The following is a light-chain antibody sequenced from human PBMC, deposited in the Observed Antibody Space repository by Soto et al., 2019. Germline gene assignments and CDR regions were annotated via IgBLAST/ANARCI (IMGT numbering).Light chain of an antibody. Sequence: DIHLTQSPSFLSASVGDRVTITCRASQGIASSLAWYQQKAGKAPKLLIYAASTLESGVPSRFSGSGPGTEFTLTTSSLQPEDVAIYYCQQFNSYPLTFGGGTKVEIK. CDR2: AAS. V-gene: IGKV1-9*01. CDR1: QGIASS. J-gene: IGKJ4*01. CDR3: QQFNSYPLT.